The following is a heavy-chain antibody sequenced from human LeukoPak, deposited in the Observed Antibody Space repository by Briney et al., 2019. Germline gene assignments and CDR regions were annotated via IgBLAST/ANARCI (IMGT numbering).Heavy chain of an antibody. CDR2: MNPELGST. Sequence: GASVKVSCKASGYTFSNYDITWVRQATGQGPEWMGWMNPELGSTGYAQRFQGRVTMTRDSSINTAYMELINLRLEDTAVYYCTRAIRHRLLSDFWGQGTLVTVSS. CDR3: TRAIRHRLLSDF. D-gene: IGHD2-2*01. V-gene: IGHV1-8*01. CDR1: GYTFSNYD. J-gene: IGHJ5*01.